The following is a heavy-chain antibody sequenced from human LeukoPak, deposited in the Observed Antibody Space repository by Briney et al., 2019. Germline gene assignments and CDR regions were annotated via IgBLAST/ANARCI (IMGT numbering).Heavy chain of an antibody. CDR2: IIPILGIA. D-gene: IGHD6-6*01. Sequence: ASVKVSCKASGGTFSSYAISWVRQAPGQGLEWMGRIIPILGIANYAQKFQGRVTITADKSTSTAYMELSSLRSEDTAVYYCANLPESIAARHPQQRVRLDYWGQGTLVTVSS. J-gene: IGHJ4*02. V-gene: IGHV1-69*04. CDR1: GGTFSSYA. CDR3: ANLPESIAARHPQQRVRLDY.